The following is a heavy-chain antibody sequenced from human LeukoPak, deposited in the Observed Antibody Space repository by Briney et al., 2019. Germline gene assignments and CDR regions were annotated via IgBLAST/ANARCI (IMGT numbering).Heavy chain of an antibody. V-gene: IGHV3-20*04. J-gene: IGHJ6*03. CDR3: ARASTAMVHLEPSYYYYMDV. CDR2: INWNGGST. D-gene: IGHD5-18*01. Sequence: PGGSLRLSCAASGFTFDDYGMTWVRQAPGKGLEWVSGINWNGGSTGYADSVKGRFTISRDNAKNSVYLQMNSLRAEDTALYYCARASTAMVHLEPSYYYYMDVWGKGTTVTVSS. CDR1: GFTFDDYG.